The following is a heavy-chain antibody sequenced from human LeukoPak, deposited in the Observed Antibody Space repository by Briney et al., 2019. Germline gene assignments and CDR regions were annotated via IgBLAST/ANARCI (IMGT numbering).Heavy chain of an antibody. J-gene: IGHJ4*02. CDR3: AKDLDYDSSGIGD. CDR2: ISGSGGST. Sequence: GGSLRLSCAASGFTFSSYSMNWVRQAPGKGLEWVSAISGSGGSTYYTDSVKGRFTISRDNSKNTLYLEMNSLRAEDTAVYYCAKDLDYDSSGIGDWGQGTLVTVSS. CDR1: GFTFSSYS. V-gene: IGHV3-23*01. D-gene: IGHD3-22*01.